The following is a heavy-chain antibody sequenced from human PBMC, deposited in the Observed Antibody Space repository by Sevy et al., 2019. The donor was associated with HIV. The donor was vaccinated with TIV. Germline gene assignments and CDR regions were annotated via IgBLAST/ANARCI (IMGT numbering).Heavy chain of an antibody. CDR2: INPSGGST. J-gene: IGHJ6*02. CDR3: SRDRKPSPSTHDSRSLGYYSAMDV. D-gene: IGHD3-22*01. V-gene: IGHV1-46*03. Sequence: ASVKVSCKASGYTFTSYYMHWVRQAPGQGLEWMGIINPSGGSTSYAQKFQGRVTMTRDTSTGTVYMELSSLRSEDTALYYCSRDRKPSPSTHDSRSLGYYSAMDVWGQGTTVTVSS. CDR1: GYTFTSYY.